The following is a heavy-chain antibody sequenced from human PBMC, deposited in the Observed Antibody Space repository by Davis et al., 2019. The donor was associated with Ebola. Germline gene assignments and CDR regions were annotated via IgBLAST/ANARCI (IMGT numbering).Heavy chain of an antibody. D-gene: IGHD2-15*01. CDR2: FYSGGST. CDR3: ARVYCGGGGCYSYFDY. Sequence: GESLKISCAASGFTFSSYWMHWVRQAPGKGLEWVSVFYSGGSTSYADSVKGRFTLSRDNAKNSLYLQMNSLRVEDTAMYYCARVYCGGGGCYSYFDYWGQGTLATVSS. J-gene: IGHJ4*02. V-gene: IGHV3-53*01. CDR1: GFTFSSYW.